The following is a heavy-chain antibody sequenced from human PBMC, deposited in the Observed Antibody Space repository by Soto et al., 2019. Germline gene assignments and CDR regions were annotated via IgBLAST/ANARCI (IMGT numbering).Heavy chain of an antibody. CDR2: ISGSGGST. D-gene: IGHD5-12*01. CDR3: AKAPWPAQEICPIDY. Sequence: GGSLRLSCASSGFTFSSYAMSLVRQAPGKGLEWVSAISGSGGSTYYADSVKGRFTISRDNSKNTLYLQMNSLRAEDTAVYYCAKAPWPAQEICPIDYWGQGTLVTVSS. CDR1: GFTFSSYA. V-gene: IGHV3-23*01. J-gene: IGHJ4*02.